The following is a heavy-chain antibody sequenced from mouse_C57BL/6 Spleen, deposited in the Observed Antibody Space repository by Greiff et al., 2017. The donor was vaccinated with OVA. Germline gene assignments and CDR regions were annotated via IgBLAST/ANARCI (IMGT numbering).Heavy chain of an antibody. Sequence: VKLMESGPGLVQPSQSLSITCTVSGFSLTSYGVHWVRQSPGKGLEWLGVIWSGGSTDYNAAFISRLSISKDNSKSQAFFKMNSLQADDTAIYYCARNAYGYDWYFDVWGTGTTVTVSS. CDR3: ARNAYGYDWYFDV. J-gene: IGHJ1*03. V-gene: IGHV2-2*01. CDR1: GFSLTSYG. CDR2: IWSGGST. D-gene: IGHD2-2*01.